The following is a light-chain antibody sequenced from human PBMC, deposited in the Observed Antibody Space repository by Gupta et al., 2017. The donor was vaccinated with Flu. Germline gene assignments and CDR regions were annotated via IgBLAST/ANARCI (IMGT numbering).Light chain of an antibody. V-gene: IGLV2-14*01. J-gene: IGLJ2*01. CDR3: SSYTCSNTLEV. CDR1: SSDVGHYNY. Sequence: QSALTQPASVSGSPGQSITISCTGTSSDVGHYNYVSWYQQYPGKAPKLMIYEVVNRPSGVANRFPGSKSGNTASLTISGLQAEDEADYYCSSYTCSNTLEVFGGGTKLTVL. CDR2: EVV.